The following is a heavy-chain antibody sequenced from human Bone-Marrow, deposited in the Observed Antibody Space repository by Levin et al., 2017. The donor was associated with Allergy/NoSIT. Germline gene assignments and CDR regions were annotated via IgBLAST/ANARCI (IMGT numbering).Heavy chain of an antibody. V-gene: IGHV3-23*01. Sequence: GGSLRLSCAASGFTFSSYGMSWVRQAPGKGLEWVSRIGGSGGSSHYADSVQGRFAISRDNSKNTLYLQINSLRAEDTAKYYCARMSSSWYSGGMDVWGQGTMVTVSS. J-gene: IGHJ6*02. D-gene: IGHD6-13*01. CDR3: ARMSSSWYSGGMDV. CDR2: IGGSGGSS. CDR1: GFTFSSYG.